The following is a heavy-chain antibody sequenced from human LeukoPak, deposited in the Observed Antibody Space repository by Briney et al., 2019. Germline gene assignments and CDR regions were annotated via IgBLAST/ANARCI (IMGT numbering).Heavy chain of an antibody. J-gene: IGHJ4*02. Sequence: ASVKVSCKASGGTFSSYAISWVRQAPGQGLEWMGGFDPEDGETIYAQKFQGRVTMTEDTSTDTAYMELSSLRSEDTAVYYCATDPLGIVGATEKPGYWGQGTLVTVSS. CDR1: GGTFSSYA. D-gene: IGHD1-26*01. CDR2: FDPEDGET. CDR3: ATDPLGIVGATEKPGY. V-gene: IGHV1-24*01.